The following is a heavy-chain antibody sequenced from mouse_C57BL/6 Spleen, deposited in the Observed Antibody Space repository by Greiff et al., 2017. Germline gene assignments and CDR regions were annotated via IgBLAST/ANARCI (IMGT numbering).Heavy chain of an antibody. CDR2: ISSGSSTI. CDR3: ARNPHFGY. V-gene: IGHV5-17*01. J-gene: IGHJ2*01. CDR1: GFTFSDYG. Sequence: EVKLVESGGGLVKPGGSLKLSCAASGFTFSDYGMHWVRQAPEKGLEWVAYISSGSSTIYYADTVRGRFTISREHAKNTLFLQMTSLSSEDTAVYYCARNPHFGYWGQGTTLTVSS.